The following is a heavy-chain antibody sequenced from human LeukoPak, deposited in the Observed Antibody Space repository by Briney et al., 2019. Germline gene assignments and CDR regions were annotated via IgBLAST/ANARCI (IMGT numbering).Heavy chain of an antibody. J-gene: IGHJ4*02. CDR1: GFTFSSYA. Sequence: GGSLRLSCAASGFTFSSYAMHWVRQAPGKGLEWVAVISYDGSNKYYADSVKGRFTISRDNSKNTLYLQTNSLRAEDTAVYYCARGGPLRFVVVVAANEGDYWGQGTLVTVSS. D-gene: IGHD2-15*01. CDR3: ARGGPLRFVVVVAANEGDY. V-gene: IGHV3-30-3*01. CDR2: ISYDGSNK.